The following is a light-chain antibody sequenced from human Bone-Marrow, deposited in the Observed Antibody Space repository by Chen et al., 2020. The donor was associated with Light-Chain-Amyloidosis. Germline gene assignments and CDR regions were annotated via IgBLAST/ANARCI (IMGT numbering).Light chain of an antibody. J-gene: IGLJ2*01. CDR2: RDT. Sequence: SYELTQPPSVSVSPGQTARITCSGDDLPTKYAYWYQQKPGQAPVLVIHRDTERPSGISERFSGSSSGTTATLTISGVQAEDEAGYHCQSADSSGTYAVIFGGGTKLTVL. CDR3: QSADSSGTYAVI. CDR1: DLPTKY. V-gene: IGLV3-25*03.